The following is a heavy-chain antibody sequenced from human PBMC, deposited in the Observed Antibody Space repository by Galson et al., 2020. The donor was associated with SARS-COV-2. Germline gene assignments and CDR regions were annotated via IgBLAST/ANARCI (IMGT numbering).Heavy chain of an antibody. V-gene: IGHV3-15*01. CDR3: TWPTVTLQWDF. CDR2: VKSKTDGGTT. CDR1: GFTFSNAW. J-gene: IGHJ4*02. D-gene: IGHD4-17*01. Sequence: GESLKISCAASGFTFSNAWMSWVRQAPGKGLEWVGRVKSKTDGGTTDYAAPVKGRFIISRDDSKNTLYLQMDSLKTEDTAVYYCTWPTVTLQWDFWGQGTQVTVSS.